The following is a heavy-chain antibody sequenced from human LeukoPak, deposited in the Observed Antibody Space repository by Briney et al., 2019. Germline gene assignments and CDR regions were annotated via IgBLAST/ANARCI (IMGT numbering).Heavy chain of an antibody. J-gene: IGHJ4*02. CDR3: ARDQNYYGSGSYYNTDY. CDR2: INPSGGST. Sequence: ASVKVSCKASGYTFTSYYMHWVRQAPGQGLEWMGIINPSGGSTSYAQKFQGRVTMTRDTSTSTVYMELSSLRSEDTAVYYCARDQNYYGSGSYYNTDYWGQGTLVTVSS. V-gene: IGHV1-46*01. D-gene: IGHD3-10*01. CDR1: GYTFTSYY.